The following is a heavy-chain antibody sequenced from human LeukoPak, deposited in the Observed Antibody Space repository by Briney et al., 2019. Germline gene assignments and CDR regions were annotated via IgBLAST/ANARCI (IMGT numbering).Heavy chain of an antibody. Sequence: GGSLRLSCTASGFTFGDYAMSWVRQAPGKGLEWVGFIRSKAYGGTTEYAASVKGRSTISRDDSKSIAYLQMNSLKTEVTAVYYCTRGGYCSSTSCYVEAFDYWGQGTLVTVSS. V-gene: IGHV3-49*04. CDR2: IRSKAYGGTT. CDR3: TRGGYCSSTSCYVEAFDY. D-gene: IGHD2-2*01. CDR1: GFTFGDYA. J-gene: IGHJ4*02.